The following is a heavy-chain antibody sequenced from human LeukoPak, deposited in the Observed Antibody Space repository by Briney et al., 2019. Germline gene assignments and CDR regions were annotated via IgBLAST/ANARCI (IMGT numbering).Heavy chain of an antibody. CDR2: ISAYNGNT. J-gene: IGHJ3*02. D-gene: IGHD3-10*01. CDR1: GYTFTSYG. V-gene: IGHV1-18*01. CDR3: ARYYKASNRVLWFGELSGNAFDI. Sequence: ASVKVSCKASGYTFTSYGISWVRQAPGQGLEWMGWISAYNGNTNYAQKLQGRVTMTTDTSTSTAYMELWSLRSDDTAVYYCARYYKASNRVLWFGELSGNAFDIWGQGTMVTVSS.